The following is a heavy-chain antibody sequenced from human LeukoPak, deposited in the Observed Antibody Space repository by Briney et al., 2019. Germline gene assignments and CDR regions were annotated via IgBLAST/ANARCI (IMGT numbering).Heavy chain of an antibody. CDR3: ARVYPYYYYYMDV. Sequence: SETLSLTCAVYGGSFSGYYWSWIRQPPGKGLEWIGEINHSGSTNYNPSLKSRVTISVDTSKNQFSLKLSSVTAADTAVYYCARVYPYYYYYMDVWGEGTTVTVSS. D-gene: IGHD2-8*01. J-gene: IGHJ6*03. V-gene: IGHV4-34*01. CDR2: INHSGST. CDR1: GGSFSGYY.